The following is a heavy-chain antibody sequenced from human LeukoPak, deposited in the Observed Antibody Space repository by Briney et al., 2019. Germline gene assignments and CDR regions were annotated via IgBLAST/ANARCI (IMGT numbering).Heavy chain of an antibody. Sequence: SQTLSLTCAVSGGSISSCGYSWIWIRQPPGKGLEWIGYIYHSGSTYYNPSLKSRVTISVDRSNNQFSLKLSSVTAADTAVYYCARDRSGYDGGLDYWGQGTLVTVSS. J-gene: IGHJ4*02. V-gene: IGHV4-30-2*01. CDR2: IYHSGST. CDR1: GGSISSCGYS. CDR3: ARDRSGYDGGLDY. D-gene: IGHD5-12*01.